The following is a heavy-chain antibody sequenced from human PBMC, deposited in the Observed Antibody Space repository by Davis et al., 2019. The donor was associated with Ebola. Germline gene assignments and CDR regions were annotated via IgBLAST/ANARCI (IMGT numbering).Heavy chain of an antibody. D-gene: IGHD2-2*02. CDR1: GGSISSSSYY. CDR3: ASTIVLVPAAIDY. V-gene: IGHV4-39*01. CDR2: IYYSGST. Sequence: MPGGSLRLSCTVSGGSISSSSYYWGWIRQPPGKGLEWIGSIYYSGSTYYNPSLKSRVTISVDTSKNQFSLKLSSVTAADTAVYYCASTIVLVPAAIDYWGQGTLVTVSS. J-gene: IGHJ4*02.